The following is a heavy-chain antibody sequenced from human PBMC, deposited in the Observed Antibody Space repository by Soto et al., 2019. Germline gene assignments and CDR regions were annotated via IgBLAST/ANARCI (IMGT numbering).Heavy chain of an antibody. V-gene: IGHV3-23*01. D-gene: IGHD5-18*01. J-gene: IGHJ6*02. CDR3: AKDGYGDTAMATYYYYYGMDV. Sequence: GGSLRLSCAASGFTFSSYAMSWVRQAPGKGLEWVSAISGSGGSTYYADSVKGRFTISRDNSKNTLYLQMNSLRAEDTAVYYCAKDGYGDTAMATYYYYYGMDVWGQGTTVTVSS. CDR2: ISGSGGST. CDR1: GFTFSSYA.